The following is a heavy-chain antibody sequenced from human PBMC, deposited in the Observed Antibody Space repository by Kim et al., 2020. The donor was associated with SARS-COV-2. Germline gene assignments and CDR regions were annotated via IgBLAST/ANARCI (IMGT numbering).Heavy chain of an antibody. Sequence: GGSLRLSCAASGFTFSSSPMHWVRQAPGKGLEWVAVISYDGYNKYYADSVKGRFTISRDNSKNTLYLQMNSLRPEDTAVYYCAGEQKMYSGYEGGWVDPWGQGTLVTVSS. V-gene: IGHV3-30-3*01. CDR1: GFTFSSSP. CDR3: AGEQKMYSGYEGGWVDP. CDR2: ISYDGYNK. J-gene: IGHJ5*02. D-gene: IGHD5-12*01.